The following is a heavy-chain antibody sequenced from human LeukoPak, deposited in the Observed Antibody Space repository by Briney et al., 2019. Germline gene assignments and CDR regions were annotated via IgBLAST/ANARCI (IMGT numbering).Heavy chain of an antibody. CDR1: GFTFSNYA. Sequence: GGSLRLSCAASGFTFSNYAMTWVRQAPGKGLEWVSSISASGDNTFYANSVKGRFTISRDNSKNILYVQMNSLRAEDTAIHYCAKDLDTADPRGVIDYWGQGTLVTVSS. V-gene: IGHV3-23*01. J-gene: IGHJ4*02. CDR2: ISASGDNT. D-gene: IGHD2-21*02. CDR3: AKDLDTADPRGVIDY.